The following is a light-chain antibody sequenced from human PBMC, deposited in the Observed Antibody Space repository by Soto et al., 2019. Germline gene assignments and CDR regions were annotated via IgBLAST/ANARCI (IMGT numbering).Light chain of an antibody. J-gene: IGKJ2*01. CDR3: QQRTTWPET. Sequence: EIVLTQSPATLSLSPGESGTLSCRASQSVNSHLAWYQQKHGQAPRLLIYDTSTRATGIPVRFSGSGSGTDFTLTISRLEPEDFAVYYCQQRTTWPETFGQGTKLEIK. CDR1: QSVNSH. CDR2: DTS. V-gene: IGKV3-11*01.